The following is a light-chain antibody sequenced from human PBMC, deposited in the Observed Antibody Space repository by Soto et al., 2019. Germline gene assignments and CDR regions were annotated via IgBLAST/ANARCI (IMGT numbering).Light chain of an antibody. V-gene: IGLV4-60*02. CDR2: FEGSGSY. Sequence: QLVLTQSSSASASLGSSVKLTCTLSSGHSRYSIAWHQQQPGKAPRYLMKFEGSGSYNKGSGVPDRFSGSSSGADRYLTISNLQFVDEADYYCETWDSNTRVYGGGTKLTVL. J-gene: IGLJ3*02. CDR3: ETWDSNTRV. CDR1: SGHSRYS.